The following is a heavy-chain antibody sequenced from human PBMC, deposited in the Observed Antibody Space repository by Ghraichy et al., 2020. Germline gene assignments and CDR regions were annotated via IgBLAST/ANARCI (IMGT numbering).Heavy chain of an antibody. CDR1: GFTFSSSW. D-gene: IGHD4-11*01. CDR3: VSGYSSVWHPYYFDC. CDR2: IKKDGTEK. Sequence: GGSLRLSCAASGFTFSSSWMSWVRQAPGKGLEWVANIKKDGTEKNYLDSVKGRFTISRDNAENSVYLQMNSLRVEDTAFYHCVSGYSSVWHPYYFDCWVLGTLVTVSP. J-gene: IGHJ4*02. V-gene: IGHV3-7*01.